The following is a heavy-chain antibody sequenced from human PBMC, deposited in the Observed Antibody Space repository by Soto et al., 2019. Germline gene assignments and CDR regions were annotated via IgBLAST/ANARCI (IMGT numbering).Heavy chain of an antibody. CDR2: IYYSGST. V-gene: IGHV4-39*01. CDR3: ARERITMVRGVIPTGYYGMDV. D-gene: IGHD3-10*01. J-gene: IGHJ6*02. Sequence: SGTLSLTCTVSGGSISSSSYYWGWIRQPPGKGLEWIGSIYYSGSTYYNPSLKSRVTISVDTSRNQFSLKLSSVTAADTAVYYCARERITMVRGVIPTGYYGMDVWGQGTTVTVSS. CDR1: GGSISSSSYY.